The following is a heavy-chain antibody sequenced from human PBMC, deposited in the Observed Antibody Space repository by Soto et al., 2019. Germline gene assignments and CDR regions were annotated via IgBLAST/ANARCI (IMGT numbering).Heavy chain of an antibody. D-gene: IGHD3-16*01. V-gene: IGHV1-3*01. CDR2: INAGNDIV. J-gene: IGHJ5*01. CDR3: VRLIGNSWLDS. CDR1: GYTFTRYT. Sequence: GASVKVSCKASGYTFTRYTMYWVRQAPGQRLECLGWINAGNDIVKYSQKFQGRVTITSDTSNNQLSLQLNSVTPDDTAVYYCVRLIGNSWLDSWGQGTLVTVSS.